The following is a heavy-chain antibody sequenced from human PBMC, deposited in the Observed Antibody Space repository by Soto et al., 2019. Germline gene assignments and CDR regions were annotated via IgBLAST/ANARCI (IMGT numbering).Heavy chain of an antibody. CDR1: GYTFTGYY. D-gene: IGHD3-16*01. CDR2: INPNSGVT. Sequence: ASVKVSCKASGYTFTGYYMHWERQAPGQGLEWMGWINPNSGVTNYAQKFQGWVTMTRDTSISTAYMELGRLRPDDTAGYYCAGEGEWGSFDYWGQGTVVTVSS. V-gene: IGHV1-2*04. CDR3: AGEGEWGSFDY. J-gene: IGHJ4*02.